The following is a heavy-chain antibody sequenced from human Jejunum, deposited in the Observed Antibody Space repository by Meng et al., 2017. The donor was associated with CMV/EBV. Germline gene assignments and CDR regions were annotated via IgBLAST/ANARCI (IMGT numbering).Heavy chain of an antibody. CDR3: APGFRSWSGSYSS. J-gene: IGHJ4*02. D-gene: IGHD1-26*01. Sequence: QVHLQQGGAGLLEPSETLSLTCGGYGARFSGYWSWVRQPPVKGVEWIGEITHSGSTNYNVSLNSRVTISIDTSKNQFSLKLSSVTATDTAVYYCAPGFRSWSGSYSSWGQGTLVTVSS. V-gene: IGHV4-34*01. CDR1: GARFSGY. CDR2: ITHSGST.